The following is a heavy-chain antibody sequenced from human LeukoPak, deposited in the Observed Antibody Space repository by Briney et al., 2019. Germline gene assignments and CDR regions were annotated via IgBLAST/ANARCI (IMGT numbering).Heavy chain of an antibody. CDR1: GYTFTSYG. J-gene: IGHJ4*02. D-gene: IGHD6-13*01. CDR2: ISAYNGNT. CDR3: ARETAAAGPRAFDY. Sequence: ASVKVSCKASGYTFTSYGISWVRQAPGQGLEWMGWISAYNGNTNYAQKLQGRVTMTTDTSTSTAYMELRSLRSDDTAVYYRARETAAAGPRAFDYWGQGTLVTVSS. V-gene: IGHV1-18*04.